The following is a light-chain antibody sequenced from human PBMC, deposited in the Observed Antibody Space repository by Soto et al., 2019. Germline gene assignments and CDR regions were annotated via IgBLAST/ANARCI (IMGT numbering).Light chain of an antibody. CDR2: RTS. Sequence: EIVMTQSPATLSVSPGERATLSCRASQSISSNLAWYQQKPGQAPRLLMFRTSSRATGFPARFSGSGSGTESNLTISSLLSEDFGVYYCHQYNNWPRATFAGKTKVEIK. CDR1: QSISSN. V-gene: IGKV3-15*01. J-gene: IGKJ4*01. CDR3: HQYNNWPRAT.